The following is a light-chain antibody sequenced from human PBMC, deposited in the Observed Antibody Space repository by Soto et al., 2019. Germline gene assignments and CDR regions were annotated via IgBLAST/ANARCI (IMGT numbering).Light chain of an antibody. J-gene: IGKJ4*01. V-gene: IGKV1-16*01. Sequence: DIQMTQSPFSLSASVGDRVTISCRASQDIYNSLGWFRQKPGEAPNSLIFNAVYLHSGVPSRFSGSKSATDFTLTISSLQPEDFATYYCQQHKSYPRTFGGGTKVEI. CDR3: QQHKSYPRT. CDR1: QDIYNS. CDR2: NAV.